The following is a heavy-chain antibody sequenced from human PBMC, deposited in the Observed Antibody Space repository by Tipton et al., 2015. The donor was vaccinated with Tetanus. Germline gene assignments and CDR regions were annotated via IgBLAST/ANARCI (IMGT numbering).Heavy chain of an antibody. CDR2: MYSGGDT. CDR3: ARDGGSSGWLAY. CDR1: GFIVSSHY. D-gene: IGHD6-19*01. J-gene: IGHJ4*02. Sequence: SLRLSCVASGFIVSSHYMSWVRQAPGKGLERVSVMYSGGDTYYVDSVKGRFSISRDNAKNTLYLQMNSLRVEDTAVYYCARDGGSSGWLAYWGQGTLVTVSS. V-gene: IGHV3-53*01.